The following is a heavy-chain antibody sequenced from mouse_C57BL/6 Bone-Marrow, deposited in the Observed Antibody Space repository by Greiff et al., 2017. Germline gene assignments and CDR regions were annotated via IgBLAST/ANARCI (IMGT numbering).Heavy chain of an antibody. CDR1: GYTFTSYW. CDR3: ARGGYITTVVATDY. V-gene: IGHV1-64*01. D-gene: IGHD1-1*01. Sequence: QVQLKQPGAELVKPGASVKLSCKASGYTFTSYWMHWVKQRPGQGLEWIGMIHPNSGSTNYNEKFNSKATLTVDKSSSTAYMQRSSLTSEDSAVYYCARGGYITTVVATDYWGQGTTLTVSS. J-gene: IGHJ2*01. CDR2: IHPNSGST.